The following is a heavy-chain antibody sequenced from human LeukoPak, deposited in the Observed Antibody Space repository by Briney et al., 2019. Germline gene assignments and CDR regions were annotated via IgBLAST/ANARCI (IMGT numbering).Heavy chain of an antibody. CDR2: IYYTGTT. Sequence: PSETLSLTCTVSGGSISTYYWTWIRQPPGKGLEWIGYIYYTGTTNYNPSLESRVTISVDTSKNQLSLKLSSVTAADTAVYYCARYLVTGWFDPWGQGTLVTVSS. CDR3: ARYLVTGWFDP. V-gene: IGHV4-59*08. D-gene: IGHD2-21*02. CDR1: GGSISTYY. J-gene: IGHJ5*02.